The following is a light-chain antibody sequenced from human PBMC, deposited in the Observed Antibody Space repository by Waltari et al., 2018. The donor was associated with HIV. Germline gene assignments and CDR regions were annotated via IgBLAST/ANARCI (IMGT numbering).Light chain of an antibody. CDR1: QSVLFTSNNKNY. J-gene: IGKJ1*01. V-gene: IGKV4-1*01. Sequence: DIVMTQSPDSLAVSLGERATINCKSSQSVLFTSNNKNYLAWYQQKPGQPPRLLIYWASTRESGVPDRFRGSGSGTDFTLTISSLQAEDVAVYYCQQYYRKPPTFGQGTKVEIK. CDR2: WAS. CDR3: QQYYRKPPT.